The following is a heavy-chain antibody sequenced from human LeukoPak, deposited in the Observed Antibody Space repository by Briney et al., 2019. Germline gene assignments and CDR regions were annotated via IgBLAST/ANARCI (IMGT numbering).Heavy chain of an antibody. J-gene: IGHJ4*02. CDR2: IIPILGIA. CDR3: AGELSSGEGYFDY. Sequence: ASVKVSCKASGGTFSSYAISWVRQAPGQGLEWMGRIIPILGIANYAQKFQGRVTITADKSTSTAYMELSSLRSEDTAVYYCAGELSSGEGYFDYWGQGTLVTVSS. D-gene: IGHD6-19*01. CDR1: GGTFSSYA. V-gene: IGHV1-69*04.